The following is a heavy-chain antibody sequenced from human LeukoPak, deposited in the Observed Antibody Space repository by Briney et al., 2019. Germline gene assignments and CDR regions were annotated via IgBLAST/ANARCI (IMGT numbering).Heavy chain of an antibody. J-gene: IGHJ4*02. V-gene: IGHV3-48*03. Sequence: GGSLRLSCAASGFTFSSYEMNWVRQAPGKGLEWVSYISSSGSTIYYADSVKGRLTISRDNAKNSLYLQMNSLRAEDTAVYYCARGLSGSYRNYWGQGTLVTVSS. CDR2: ISSSGSTI. D-gene: IGHD1-26*01. CDR1: GFTFSSYE. CDR3: ARGLSGSYRNY.